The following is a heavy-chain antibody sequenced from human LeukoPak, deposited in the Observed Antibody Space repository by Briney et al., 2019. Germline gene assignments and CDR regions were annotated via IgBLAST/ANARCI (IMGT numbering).Heavy chain of an antibody. Sequence: PGGSLRLSCAASGFTFSSYSMNWVRQAPGKGLEWVSSISSSSSYIYYADSVKGRFTISIDNSKNTLYLQMNSLRAEDTAVYYCAPSAGRDFDYWGQGTLVTVSS. CDR1: GFTFSSYS. CDR3: APSAGRDFDY. V-gene: IGHV3-21*04. D-gene: IGHD1-26*01. J-gene: IGHJ4*02. CDR2: ISSSSSYI.